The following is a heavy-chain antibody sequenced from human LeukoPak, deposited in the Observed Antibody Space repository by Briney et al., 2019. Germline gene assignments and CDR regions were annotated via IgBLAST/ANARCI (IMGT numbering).Heavy chain of an antibody. CDR1: GDSISSGSYY. Sequence: SQTLSLTCTVSGDSISSGSYYWSWIRQPAGKGLEWIGRIYTSGSTNYNPSLKSRVIMSLDTSKNQFSLKLSSVTATDTAIYYCARYYSNFEYYFDHWGQGILVTVSS. J-gene: IGHJ4*02. CDR2: IYTSGST. CDR3: ARYYSNFEYYFDH. V-gene: IGHV4-61*02. D-gene: IGHD4-11*01.